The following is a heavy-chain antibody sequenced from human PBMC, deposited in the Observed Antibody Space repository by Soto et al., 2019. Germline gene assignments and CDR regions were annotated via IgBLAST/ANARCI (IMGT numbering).Heavy chain of an antibody. D-gene: IGHD5-12*01. V-gene: IGHV4-59*01. CDR2: IHYNGNT. CDR1: GDSISVYS. J-gene: IGHJ4*02. Sequence: PSETLSLTCTVSGDSISVYSWSWVRQPPGKGLEWIGNIHYNGNTKYNPSLKSRVTMSVDTSKNQFSLRLISVTAADTAIYFCAREGNLGRWLQPLDFWGQGTLVTVS. CDR3: AREGNLGRWLQPLDF.